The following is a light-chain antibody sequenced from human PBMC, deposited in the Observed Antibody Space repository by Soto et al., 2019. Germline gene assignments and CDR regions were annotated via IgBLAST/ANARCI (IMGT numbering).Light chain of an antibody. CDR3: QKYNRAPRA. J-gene: IGKJ1*01. Sequence: DIQMTQSPSSLSASVGDRVTITCRASQGISNYLAWYQQKPGKVPKLLIYAASTLQSEVPSRFSGSGSGTDFTHNISSLQPEDVATYYCQKYNRAPRAFGQGTKVEIK. CDR1: QGISNY. CDR2: AAS. V-gene: IGKV1-27*01.